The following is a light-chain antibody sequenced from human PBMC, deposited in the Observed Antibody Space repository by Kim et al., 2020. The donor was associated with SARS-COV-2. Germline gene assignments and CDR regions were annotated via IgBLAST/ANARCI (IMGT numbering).Light chain of an antibody. CDR3: SSYAGSYTMI. V-gene: IGLV2-11*03. J-gene: IGLJ2*01. Sequence: GESDTLPCNGPSSDSDAYNYVSSYQQHPGKVPTLMLYDVTNRPSGAPGRFSGSKSGSTASLPISVLQTADEADYYCSSYAGSYTMIFGGGTQLTVL. CDR1: SSDSDAYNY. CDR2: DVT.